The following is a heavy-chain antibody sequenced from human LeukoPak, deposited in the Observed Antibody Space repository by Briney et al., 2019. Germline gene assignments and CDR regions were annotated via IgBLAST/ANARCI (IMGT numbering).Heavy chain of an antibody. CDR1: GFTFSSYG. V-gene: IGHV3-30*02. D-gene: IGHD6-13*01. CDR2: IQYDGSNK. CDR3: ARWIGAAGIEYHYYMDV. Sequence: PGGSLRLSCVASGFTFSSYGMHWVRQAPGKGLEWMAFIQYDGSNKYYADSVKGRFTISRDNSKNTLDLQMDSLRPEDTAVYYCARWIGAAGIEYHYYMDVWGRGTTVTVSS. J-gene: IGHJ6*03.